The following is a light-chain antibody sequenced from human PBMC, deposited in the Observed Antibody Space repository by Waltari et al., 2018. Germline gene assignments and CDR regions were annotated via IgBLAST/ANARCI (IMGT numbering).Light chain of an antibody. CDR1: KLGKKH. Sequence: SFELTQPPSVSVSPGQTANITCSGDKLGKKHVSWYQQKAGQSPRLVMYHDRKRPSGIPERFSGSNAGNTATLTISGTQAMDEADYYCQAWDSSTAMVFGTGTKVTVL. CDR2: HDR. V-gene: IGLV3-1*01. J-gene: IGLJ1*01. CDR3: QAWDSSTAMV.